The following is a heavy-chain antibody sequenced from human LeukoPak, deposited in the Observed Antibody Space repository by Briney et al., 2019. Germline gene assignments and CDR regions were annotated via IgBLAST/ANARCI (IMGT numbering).Heavy chain of an antibody. CDR2: INPNSGDT. Sequence: ASVKVSCKTSGYTFIDYYIHWIRQAPGQGLEWVGWINPNSGDTDYAQKFQGRVTMTRDTSISTAYMELSRLRSDDTAVYYCVRDPGSGYSFLYYFDYWGQGTLVTVSS. CDR1: GYTFIDYY. CDR3: VRDPGSGYSFLYYFDY. D-gene: IGHD5-18*01. V-gene: IGHV1-2*02. J-gene: IGHJ4*02.